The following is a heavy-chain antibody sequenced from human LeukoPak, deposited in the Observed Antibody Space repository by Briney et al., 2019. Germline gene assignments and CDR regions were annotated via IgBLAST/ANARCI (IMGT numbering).Heavy chain of an antibody. CDR2: ISGSGGST. V-gene: IGHV3-23*01. Sequence: GGSLRLSCAASGFTFSSYAMSWVRQAPGKGLEWVSAISGSGGSTYYADSVKGRFTISRDNSKSTLYLQMNSLRAEDTAVYYCARSEPALDDAFDIWGQGTMVTVSS. CDR3: ARSEPALDDAFDI. J-gene: IGHJ3*02. CDR1: GFTFSSYA.